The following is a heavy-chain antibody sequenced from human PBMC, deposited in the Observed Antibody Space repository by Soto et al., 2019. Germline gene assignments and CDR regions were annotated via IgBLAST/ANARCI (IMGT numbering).Heavy chain of an antibody. D-gene: IGHD3-10*01. CDR1: GYTFTSYG. J-gene: IGHJ4*02. V-gene: IGHV1-18*01. CDR2: ISAYNGNT. Sequence: ASVKVSCKASGYTFTSYGISWVRQAPGQGLEWMGWISAYNGNTNYAQKLQGRVTMTTDTSTSTAYMELRSLRSDDTAVYYCARYFQLVFPGSARFDYRGQGTLDTVSS. CDR3: ARYFQLVFPGSARFDY.